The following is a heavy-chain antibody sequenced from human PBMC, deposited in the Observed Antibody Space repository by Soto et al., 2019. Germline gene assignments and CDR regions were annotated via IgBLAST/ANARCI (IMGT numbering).Heavy chain of an antibody. Sequence: SGYSISSGYYWGWIRQPPGKGLEWIGSIYHSGSTYYNPSLKSRVTISVDTSKNQFSLKLSSVTAADTAVYYCARGPDFWSGYFGWFDPWGQGTLVTVSS. CDR3: ARGPDFWSGYFGWFDP. D-gene: IGHD3-3*01. J-gene: IGHJ5*02. CDR2: IYHSGST. V-gene: IGHV4-38-2*02. CDR1: GYSISSGYY.